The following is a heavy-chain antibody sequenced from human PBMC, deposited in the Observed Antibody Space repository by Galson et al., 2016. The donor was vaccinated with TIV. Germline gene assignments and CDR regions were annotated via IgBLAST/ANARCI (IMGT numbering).Heavy chain of an antibody. Sequence: SLRLSCAASGFTFNTYWMHWVRQAPGKGLVRVSRINSDGSTISYVDSVKGRLTISRDNAKNTLYLRMNSLRAEDTALYYCARTHDIALSPFDIWGQGTMVAVSS. V-gene: IGHV3-74*01. J-gene: IGHJ3*02. CDR1: GFTFNTYW. D-gene: IGHD5-12*01. CDR2: INSDGSTI. CDR3: ARTHDIALSPFDI.